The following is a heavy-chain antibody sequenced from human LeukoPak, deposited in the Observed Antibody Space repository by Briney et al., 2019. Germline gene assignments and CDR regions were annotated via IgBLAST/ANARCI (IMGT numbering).Heavy chain of an antibody. CDR3: AKERGLSGSYPFDY. CDR1: GFTFSSYA. D-gene: IGHD1-26*01. Sequence: GGSLRLSCAASGFTFSSYAMHWVRQAPGKGLEWVAVISYDGSNKYYADSVKGRFTISRDNSKNTLYLQMNSLRAEDTAVYYCAKERGLSGSYPFDYWGQGTLVTVSS. J-gene: IGHJ4*02. CDR2: ISYDGSNK. V-gene: IGHV3-30-3*01.